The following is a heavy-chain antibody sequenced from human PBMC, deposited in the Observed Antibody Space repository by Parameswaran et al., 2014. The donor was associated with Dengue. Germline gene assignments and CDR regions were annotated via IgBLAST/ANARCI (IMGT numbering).Heavy chain of an antibody. V-gene: IGHV3-23*01. D-gene: IGHD5-12*01. Sequence: QAGSRLKISCAASGFTFSNYAMSWVRQAPGKGLEWVSGISGSGGSTYYADSVKGRFTISRDNSKNTVYLQMNSLRAEDTAVYYCRLRLDYWGQGTLVTVSS. CDR3: RLRLDY. CDR1: GFTFSNYA. CDR2: ISGSGGST. J-gene: IGHJ4*02.